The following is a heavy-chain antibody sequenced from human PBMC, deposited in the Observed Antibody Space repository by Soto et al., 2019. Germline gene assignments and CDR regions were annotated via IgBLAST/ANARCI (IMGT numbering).Heavy chain of an antibody. CDR3: ARDESNGDFHY. V-gene: IGHV4-30-4*01. CDR1: GGSISSGDYY. CDR2: IFYSGST. D-gene: IGHD4-17*01. J-gene: IGHJ4*02. Sequence: QVQLQESGPGLVKPSQTLSLTCIVSGGSISSGDYYWSWIRQPPGKGLQWMGNIFYSGSTQYNPSLKSRLTISVDRSKNHFSLKLSSVTAADTAVYYCARDESNGDFHYWGQGTPVTVSS.